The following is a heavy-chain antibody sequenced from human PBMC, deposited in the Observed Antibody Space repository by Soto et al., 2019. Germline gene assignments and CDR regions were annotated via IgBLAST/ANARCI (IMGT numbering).Heavy chain of an antibody. CDR1: GGSIRSGGYS. CDR2: IYHSGST. J-gene: IGHJ4*02. CDR3: ARVPAY. V-gene: IGHV4-30-2*01. Sequence: SETLSLTCAVSGGSIRSGGYSWSWIRQPPGKGLEWIGYIYHSGSTYYNPSLKSRVTISVDRSKNQFSLKLSSVTPADTAVYYWARVPAYWGKGTLVTVSS. D-gene: IGHD2-2*01.